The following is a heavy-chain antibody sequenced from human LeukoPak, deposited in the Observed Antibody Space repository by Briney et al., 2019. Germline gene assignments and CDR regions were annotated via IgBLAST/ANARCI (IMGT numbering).Heavy chain of an antibody. J-gene: IGHJ2*01. CDR2: IYYSGST. CDR1: GGSIRSSSYY. CDR3: ARQYSDILTGYHRGELYWYFDL. V-gene: IGHV4-39*01. Sequence: SETLSLTCTVSGGSIRSSSYYWGWIRQPPGKGLEWIGSIYYSGSTYYNPSLKSRVTISVDTAKNQFSLKLSSVTAADTAVYYCARQYSDILTGYHRGELYWYFDLWGRGTLVTVSS. D-gene: IGHD3-9*01.